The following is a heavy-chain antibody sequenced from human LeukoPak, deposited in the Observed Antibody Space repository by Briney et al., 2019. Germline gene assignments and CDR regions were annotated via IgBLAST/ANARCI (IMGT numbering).Heavy chain of an antibody. J-gene: IGHJ5*02. V-gene: IGHV4-4*02. Sequence: SETLSLTCAVSGGSISSSNWWSWVRQPPGKGLEWIGEIYHSGSTNYNPSLKSRVTISVDKSKNQFSLKLSSVTAADTAVYYCARGYGDYEGDWFDPWGQGTLVTVSS. CDR2: IYHSGST. CDR1: GGSISSSNW. D-gene: IGHD4-17*01. CDR3: ARGYGDYEGDWFDP.